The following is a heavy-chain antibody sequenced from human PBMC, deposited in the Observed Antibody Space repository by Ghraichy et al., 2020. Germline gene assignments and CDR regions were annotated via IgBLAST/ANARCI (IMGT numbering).Heavy chain of an antibody. V-gene: IGHV3-7*01. CDR1: GFTFSNYW. J-gene: IGHJ5*02. CDR2: INQDGSLK. Sequence: GGSLRLSCVASGFTFSNYWMSWVRQAPGKGLEWVAHINQDGSLKNYLDSVEGRFTISRDYARNSVYLQMNSLRVEDTAVYYCARDSGVGGPWRQGTLVTVSS. D-gene: IGHD1-26*01. CDR3: ARDSGVGGP.